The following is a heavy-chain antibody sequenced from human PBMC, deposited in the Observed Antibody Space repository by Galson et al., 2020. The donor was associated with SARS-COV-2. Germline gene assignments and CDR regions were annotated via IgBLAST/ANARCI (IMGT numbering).Heavy chain of an antibody. CDR2: IRSKANSYAT. CDR3: TRHWECSSTSCYPFDY. CDR1: GFTFSGSA. J-gene: IGHJ4*02. D-gene: IGHD2-2*01. V-gene: IGHV3-73*01. Sequence: GGSLRLSCAASGFTFSGSAMHWVRQASGKGLEWVGRIRSKANSYATAYAASVKGRFTISRDDSKNTAYLQMNSLKTEDTAVYYCTRHWECSSTSCYPFDYWGQGTLVTVSS.